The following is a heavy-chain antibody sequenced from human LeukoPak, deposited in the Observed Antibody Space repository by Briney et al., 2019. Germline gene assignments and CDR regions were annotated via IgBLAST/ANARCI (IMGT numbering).Heavy chain of an antibody. D-gene: IGHD3-16*02. CDR2: IYYSGGT. CDR1: GGSISSGGYY. J-gene: IGHJ5*02. CDR3: ASTPVRDYVWGSYRPQGFDP. Sequence: SQTLSLTCTVSGGSISSGGYYWSWIRQHPGKGLEWIGYIYYSGGTYYNPSLKSRVTISVDTSKNQFSLKLSSVTAADTAVYYCASTPVRDYVWGSYRPQGFDPWGQGTLVTVSS. V-gene: IGHV4-31*03.